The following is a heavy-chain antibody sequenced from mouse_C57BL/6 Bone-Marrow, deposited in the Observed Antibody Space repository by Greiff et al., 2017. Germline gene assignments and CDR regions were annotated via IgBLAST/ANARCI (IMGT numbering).Heavy chain of an antibody. CDR2: INPNNGGT. CDR1: GYTFTDYY. V-gene: IGHV1-26*01. Sequence: EVQLQQSGPELVKPGASVKISCKASGYTFTDYYMNWVKQSHGKSLEWIGDINPNNGGTSYNQKFKGKATLTVDKSYSTAYMELRSLTSEDSAVYYGERGGDYWGQGTTLTVSS. CDR3: ERGGDY. J-gene: IGHJ2*01.